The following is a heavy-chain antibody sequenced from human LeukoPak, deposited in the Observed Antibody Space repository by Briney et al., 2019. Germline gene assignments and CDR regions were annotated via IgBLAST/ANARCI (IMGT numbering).Heavy chain of an antibody. Sequence: GGSLRLSCAASGFTFSSYGMHWVRQAPGKGLEWVAFIRYDGSNKYYADSVKGRFTISRDNSKNILYLQMGSLRVEDMAVYYCARPYINAGYSSGWFDYWGQGILVTVSS. CDR1: GFTFSSYG. J-gene: IGHJ5*01. D-gene: IGHD6-19*01. CDR3: ARPYINAGYSSGWFDY. CDR2: IRYDGSNK. V-gene: IGHV3-30*02.